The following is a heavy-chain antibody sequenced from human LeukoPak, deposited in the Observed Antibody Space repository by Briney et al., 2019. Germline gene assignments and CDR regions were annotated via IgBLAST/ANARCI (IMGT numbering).Heavy chain of an antibody. CDR2: INPNSGGT. D-gene: IGHD2-2*01. CDR1: GYTFTGYY. J-gene: IGHJ3*02. CDR3: ASRDIVVVPAAMPALYAFDI. Sequence: ASVKVSCEASGYTFTGYYMHWVRQAPGQGLEWMGWINPNSGGTNYAQKFQGRVTMTRDTSISTAYMELSSLRSEDTAVYYCASRDIVVVPAAMPALYAFDIWGQGTMVTVSS. V-gene: IGHV1-2*02.